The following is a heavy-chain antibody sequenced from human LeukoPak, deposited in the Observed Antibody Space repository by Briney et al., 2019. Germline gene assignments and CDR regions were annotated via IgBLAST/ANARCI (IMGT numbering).Heavy chain of an antibody. CDR1: GGSISSYY. V-gene: IGHV4-4*07. Sequence: PSETLSLTCTVSGGSISSYYWSWIRQPAGKGLEWIGRIYTSGSTNYNPSLKSRVTMSVDTSKNQFSLKLSSVTAADTAVYYCARDNRDYVWGSYRPHENWFDPWGQGTLVTVSS. J-gene: IGHJ5*02. CDR2: IYTSGST. D-gene: IGHD3-16*02. CDR3: ARDNRDYVWGSYRPHENWFDP.